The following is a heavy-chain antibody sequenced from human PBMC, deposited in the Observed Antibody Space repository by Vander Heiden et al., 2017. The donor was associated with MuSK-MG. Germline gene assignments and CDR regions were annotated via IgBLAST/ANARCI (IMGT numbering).Heavy chain of an antibody. D-gene: IGHD3-9*01. CDR3: ARLLLTGNNWFDP. CDR2: IYYSGRT. CDR1: GGSISSSSYQ. Sequence: QLQLQESGPGLVKPSETLSLTCTVSGGSISSSSYQWGWIRQPPGKRLEWIGSIYYSGRTYYNPSLKSRVTISVDTSKNQFSLKLSSVTAADTAVYYCARLLLTGNNWFDPWGQGTLVTVSS. V-gene: IGHV4-39*01. J-gene: IGHJ5*02.